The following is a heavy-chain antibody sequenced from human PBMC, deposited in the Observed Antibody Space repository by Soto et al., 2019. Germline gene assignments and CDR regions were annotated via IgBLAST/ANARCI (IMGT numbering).Heavy chain of an antibody. CDR2: ITSGSSYI. V-gene: IGHV3-21*01. Sequence: GGSLRLSCAASGFPFSGYTMNWVRQAPGKGLEWVSSITSGSSYIYYADSVKGRFTISRDNAKNSLYLQINSLRAEDTAMYYCARSSFDYWGQGTLVTVSS. CDR3: ARSSFDY. J-gene: IGHJ4*02. CDR1: GFPFSGYT.